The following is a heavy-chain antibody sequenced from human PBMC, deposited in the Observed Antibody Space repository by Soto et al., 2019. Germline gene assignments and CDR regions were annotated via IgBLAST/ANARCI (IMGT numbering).Heavy chain of an antibody. CDR2: INAGNGNT. CDR3: ARAPGAAIDY. Sequence: GASGKVSCKASGGTFSSYAISWVRQAPGQGLEWMGWINAGNGNTKFSQKFQGRVTITRDTSASTAYMELSSLRSEDTAVYYCARAPGAAIDYWGQGTLVTVSS. CDR1: GGTFSSYA. J-gene: IGHJ4*02. V-gene: IGHV1-3*01.